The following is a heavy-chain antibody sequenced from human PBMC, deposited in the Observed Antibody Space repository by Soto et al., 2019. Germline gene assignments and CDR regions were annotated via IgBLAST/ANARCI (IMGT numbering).Heavy chain of an antibody. J-gene: IGHJ4*02. V-gene: IGHV1-46*01. CDR2: INPSGGST. D-gene: IGHD3-16*01. CDR3: ASALGVHVDLDY. CDR1: GYTFTSYY. Sequence: ASVKVSCKASGYTFTSYYMHWVRQAPGQGLEWMGIINPSGGSTSYAQKFQGRVTMTRDTSTSTAYMELSSLRSEDTAVYYCASALGVHVDLDYWGQGTLVTVSS.